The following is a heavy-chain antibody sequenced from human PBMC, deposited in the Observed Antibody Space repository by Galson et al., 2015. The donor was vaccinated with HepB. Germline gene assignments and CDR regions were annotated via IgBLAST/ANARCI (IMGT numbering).Heavy chain of an antibody. J-gene: IGHJ4*02. Sequence: SLRLSCAASGFTFSSYSMNWVRQAPGKGLEWVPSISSSSSYIYYADSVKGRFTISRDNAKNSLYLQMNSLRAEDTAVYYCAPEEEGSSRVDYWGQGTLVTVSS. D-gene: IGHD2-2*01. V-gene: IGHV3-21*01. CDR2: ISSSSSYI. CDR3: APEEEGSSRVDY. CDR1: GFTFSSYS.